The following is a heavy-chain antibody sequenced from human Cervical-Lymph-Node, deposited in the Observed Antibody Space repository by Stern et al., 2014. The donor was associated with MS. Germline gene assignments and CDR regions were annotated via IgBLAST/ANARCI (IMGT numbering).Heavy chain of an antibody. J-gene: IGHJ6*02. CDR1: GFSLTTDGVG. Sequence: QVTLRESGPTLVKPTQTVTLTCTFSGFSLTTDGVGVHWIRQPPGKALESLAVVYWDDDKRYSPSLMNRLTITKDTSKNQVLLTMTNTHPADTATYYCAHATVTFDEAYGLDVWGQGTTVTVSS. CDR3: AHATVTFDEAYGLDV. V-gene: IGHV2-5*02. CDR2: VYWDDDK. D-gene: IGHD4-17*01.